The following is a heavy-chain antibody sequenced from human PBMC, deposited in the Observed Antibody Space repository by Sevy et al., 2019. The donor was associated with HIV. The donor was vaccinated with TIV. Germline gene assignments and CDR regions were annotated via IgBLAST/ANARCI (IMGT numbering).Heavy chain of an antibody. D-gene: IGHD3-3*01. CDR3: AREGGHDFWSGFDY. J-gene: IGHJ4*02. V-gene: IGHV4-30-2*01. Sequence: SETLSLTCAVSGGSISSGGYSWSWIRQPPGKGLEWIGYIYHGGITYYNPSLKGRVTISVDRSKNQFSLKVNSVTAADTAVYYCAREGGHDFWSGFDYWGQGTLVTVSS. CDR2: IYHGGIT. CDR1: GGSISSGGYS.